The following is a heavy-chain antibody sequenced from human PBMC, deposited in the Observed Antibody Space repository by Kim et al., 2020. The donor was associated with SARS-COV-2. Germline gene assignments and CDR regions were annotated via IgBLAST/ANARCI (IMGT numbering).Heavy chain of an antibody. J-gene: IGHJ4*02. CDR1: GFTFSSYE. CDR2: ISSSGSTI. V-gene: IGHV3-48*03. Sequence: GGSLRLSCAASGFTFSSYEMNWVRQAPGKGLEWVSYISSSGSTIYYADSVKGRFTISRDNAKNSLYLQMNSLRAEDTAVYYCARERRYTIFGVVIVSGSDSFDYWGQGTLVTVSS. CDR3: ARERRYTIFGVVIVSGSDSFDY. D-gene: IGHD3-3*01.